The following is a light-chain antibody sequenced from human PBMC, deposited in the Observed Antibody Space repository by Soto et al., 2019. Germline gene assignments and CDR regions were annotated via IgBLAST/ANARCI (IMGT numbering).Light chain of an antibody. V-gene: IGLV1-44*01. CDR1: SSNIGSNT. CDR3: AAWDDSLNGYV. Sequence: QSVLTQPPSASGTPGQRVTISCSGSSSNIGSNTVNWYQHLPGTAPKLLIYSNNQRPSGVPDRFSGSKSGTSASLAISWLQAEDEADYYCAAWDDSLNGYVFGTGTNLTVL. CDR2: SNN. J-gene: IGLJ1*01.